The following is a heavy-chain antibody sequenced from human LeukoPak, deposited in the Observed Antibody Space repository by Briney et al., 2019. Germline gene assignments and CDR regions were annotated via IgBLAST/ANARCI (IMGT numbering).Heavy chain of an antibody. CDR1: GFTFSSYW. CDR2: IRYDGSNK. J-gene: IGHJ4*02. V-gene: IGHV3-30*02. Sequence: GGSLRLSCAASGFTFSSYWMSWVRQAPGKGLEWVAFIRYDGSNKYYADSVEGRFTISRDNSKNTLYLQMNSLRAEDTAVYYCAKDWGSYGAFFDYWGQGTLVTVSS. CDR3: AKDWGSYGAFFDY. D-gene: IGHD4/OR15-4a*01.